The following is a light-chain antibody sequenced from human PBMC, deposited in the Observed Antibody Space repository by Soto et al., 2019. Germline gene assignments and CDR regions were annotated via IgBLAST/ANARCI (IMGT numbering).Light chain of an antibody. CDR3: QSYDSSLSGSV. CDR1: SSNIGGGYD. Sequence: QAVVTQPPSVSGAPGQRVTISCTGSSSNIGGGYDVHWYQHLPGTAPKLLIYGSYNRPSGVPDRFSASKSGTSASLAITGLQAEDEADYYCQSYDSSLSGSVFGGGTKLTVL. V-gene: IGLV1-40*01. J-gene: IGLJ2*01. CDR2: GSY.